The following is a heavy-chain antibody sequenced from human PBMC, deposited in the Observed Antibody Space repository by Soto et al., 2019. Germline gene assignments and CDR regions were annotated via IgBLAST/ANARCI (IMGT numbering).Heavy chain of an antibody. CDR2: IYYSGST. V-gene: IGHV4-39*01. J-gene: IGHJ4*02. D-gene: IGHD1-26*01. CDR3: ARTVGFSYFDY. CDR1: GGSISSIGYY. Sequence: SETLSLTCTVSGGSISSIGYYWGLIRQPPGKGLEWIGSIYYSGSTYYNPSLKSRVTISVDTSKNQFSLKLSSVTAADTAVYYCARTVGFSYFDYWGQGTQVTVSS.